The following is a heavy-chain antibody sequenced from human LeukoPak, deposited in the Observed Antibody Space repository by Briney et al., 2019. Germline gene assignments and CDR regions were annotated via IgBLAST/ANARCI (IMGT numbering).Heavy chain of an antibody. D-gene: IGHD1-26*01. CDR2: ISWNSGSI. CDR1: GFTFDDYA. V-gene: IGHV3-9*01. J-gene: IGHJ4*02. Sequence: GGSLRLSCAASGFTFDDYAMHWVRQAPGRGLEWVSGISWNSGSIGYADSVKGRFTISRDNAKNSLYLQMNSLRAEDTALYYCAKDRAPSGSYPRGFDYWGQGTLVTVSS. CDR3: AKDRAPSGSYPRGFDY.